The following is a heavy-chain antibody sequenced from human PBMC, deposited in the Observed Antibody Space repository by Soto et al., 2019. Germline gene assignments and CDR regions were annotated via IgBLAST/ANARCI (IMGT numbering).Heavy chain of an antibody. J-gene: IGHJ5*02. CDR3: ARDNPTDCSGGSCSWWFDP. Sequence: SETLSLTCTVSGGSISSYYWSWIRQPAGKGLEWIGRIYTSGSTNYNPSLKSRVTMSVDTSKNQFSLKLSSVTAADTAVYHCARDNPTDCSGGSCSWWFDPWGQGTLVTVSS. V-gene: IGHV4-4*07. CDR1: GGSISSYY. CDR2: IYTSGST. D-gene: IGHD2-15*01.